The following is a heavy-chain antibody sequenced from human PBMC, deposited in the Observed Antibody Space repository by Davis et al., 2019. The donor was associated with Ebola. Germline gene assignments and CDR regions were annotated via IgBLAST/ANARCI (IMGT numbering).Heavy chain of an antibody. J-gene: IGHJ3*02. CDR3: ARGRLRFLEWSRGFDI. CDR1: GGSFSGYY. V-gene: IGHV4-34*01. D-gene: IGHD3-3*01. Sequence: SETLSLTCAVYGGSFSGYYWSWIRQPPGKGLEWIGEINHSGSTNYNPSLKSRVTISVDTSKNQFSLKLSSVTAADTAVYYCARGRLRFLEWSRGFDIWGQGTMVTVSS. CDR2: INHSGST.